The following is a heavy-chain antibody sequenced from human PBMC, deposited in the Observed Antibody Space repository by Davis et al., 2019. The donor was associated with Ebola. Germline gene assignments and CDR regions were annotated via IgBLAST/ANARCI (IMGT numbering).Heavy chain of an antibody. CDR2: MNPNSGNT. D-gene: IGHD3-16*02. Sequence: ASVKVSCKASGYTFTSYDINWVRQATGQGLEWMGWMNPNSGNTGYAQKFQGRVTITRNTSISTAYMELSSLRSEDTAVYYCARARTVITFGGVIVRWYFDYWGQGTLVTVSS. V-gene: IGHV1-8*03. CDR1: GYTFTSYD. CDR3: ARARTVITFGGVIVRWYFDY. J-gene: IGHJ4*02.